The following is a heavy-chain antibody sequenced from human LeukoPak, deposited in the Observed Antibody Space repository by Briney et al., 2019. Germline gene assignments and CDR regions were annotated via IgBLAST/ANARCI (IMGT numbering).Heavy chain of an antibody. V-gene: IGHV3-74*01. D-gene: IGHD3-16*01. CDR1: GLSLSDFW. CDR2: ISPDGTKT. J-gene: IGHJ4*02. Sequence: GGSLRLPCAASGLSLSDFWMHWVRQVPGKGLVWVSRISPDGTKTRYADFVKGRFIISRDSAKNALYLQMNNLRVDDTAMYYCASQGGYWGQGTLVAVSS. CDR3: ASQGGY.